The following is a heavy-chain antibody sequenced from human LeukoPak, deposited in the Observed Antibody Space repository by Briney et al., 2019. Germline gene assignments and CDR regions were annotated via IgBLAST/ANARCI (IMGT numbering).Heavy chain of an antibody. V-gene: IGHV4-59*01. D-gene: IGHD2-15*01. J-gene: IGHJ4*02. CDR2: IYYSGST. CDR1: GGSISSYY. CDR3: ARTYCGGGSCYYYFDY. Sequence: SETLSLTCTVSGGSISSYYWSWIRQPPGKGLEWIGYIYYSGSTNYNPSLKSRVTISVDTSKNQFSLKLSSVTAADTAVYYCARTYCGGGSCYYYFDYWGQGTLVTVSS.